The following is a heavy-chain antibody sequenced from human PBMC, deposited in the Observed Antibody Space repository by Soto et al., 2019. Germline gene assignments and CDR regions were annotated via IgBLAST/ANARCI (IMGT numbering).Heavy chain of an antibody. Sequence: QVQMRQSGPGLVKPSQTLSLKCSVSGGSIGSRDYYWSWIRQHPEKGLEWIGSIYYNGNTDYNPSLRGRPTIAFDASMNELSLKLTSVTAADTAGYYCARDKGGAALKGSGMDVWGQGTTVTVS. D-gene: IGHD2-8*01. CDR3: ARDKGGAALKGSGMDV. V-gene: IGHV4-31*02. J-gene: IGHJ6*02. CDR1: GGSIGSRDYY. CDR2: IYYNGNT.